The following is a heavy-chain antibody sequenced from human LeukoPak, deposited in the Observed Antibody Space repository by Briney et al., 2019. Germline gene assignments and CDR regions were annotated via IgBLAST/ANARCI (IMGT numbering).Heavy chain of an antibody. Sequence: SQTLSLTCTVSGGSISSGSYYWSWIRQPAGKGLEWIGRIYTSGSTNYNPSLKSRVTISVDTSKNQFSLKLSSVTAADTAVYYCARVRWYYMDVWGKGTTVTVSS. CDR2: IYTSGST. CDR3: ARVRWYYMDV. D-gene: IGHD2-15*01. J-gene: IGHJ6*03. CDR1: GGSISSGSYY. V-gene: IGHV4-61*02.